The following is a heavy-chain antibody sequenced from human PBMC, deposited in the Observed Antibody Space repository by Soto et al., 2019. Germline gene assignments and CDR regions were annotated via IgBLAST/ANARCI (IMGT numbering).Heavy chain of an antibody. CDR2: INHSGST. CDR1: GGSFSGYY. V-gene: IGHV4-34*01. D-gene: IGHD3-9*01. J-gene: IGHJ6*02. Sequence: SETLSLTCAVYGGSFSGYYWSWIRQPPGKGLEWIGEINHSGSTNYNPSLKSRVTISVDTSKNQFSLKLSSVTAADTAVYYCATMKSTGYYYYYYGMDVWGQVTTVT. CDR3: ATMKSTGYYYYYYGMDV.